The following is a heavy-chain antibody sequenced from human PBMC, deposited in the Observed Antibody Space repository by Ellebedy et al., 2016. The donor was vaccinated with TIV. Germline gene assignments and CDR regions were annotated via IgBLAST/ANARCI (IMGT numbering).Heavy chain of an antibody. Sequence: GGSLRLXXAASGFTFSSYWMSWVRQAPGKGLEWVANIKQDGSEKYYVDSVKGRFTISRDNAKNSLYLQMNSLRAEDTAVYYCARGPYDFWSGYYTGFPSPFDYWGQGTLVTVSS. CDR2: IKQDGSEK. CDR1: GFTFSSYW. V-gene: IGHV3-7*01. D-gene: IGHD3-3*01. J-gene: IGHJ4*02. CDR3: ARGPYDFWSGYYTGFPSPFDY.